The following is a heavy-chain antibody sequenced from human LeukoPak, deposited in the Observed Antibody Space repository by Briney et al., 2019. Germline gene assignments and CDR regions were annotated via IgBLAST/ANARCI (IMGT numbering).Heavy chain of an antibody. V-gene: IGHV3-49*04. J-gene: IGHJ5*02. CDR2: IRSKAYGGTT. CDR1: GFTFGDYA. D-gene: IGHD3-22*01. Sequence: GGSLRLSCTASGFTFGDYAMSWVRQAPGKGLEWVGFIRSKAYGGTTEYAASVKGRFTISRDDSKSIAYLQMNSLKTEDTAVYYCTRARGYDSSVRVDPWGQGTLVTVSS. CDR3: TRARGYDSSVRVDP.